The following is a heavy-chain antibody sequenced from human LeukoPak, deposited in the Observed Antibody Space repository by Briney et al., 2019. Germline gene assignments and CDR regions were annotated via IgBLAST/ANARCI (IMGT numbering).Heavy chain of an antibody. V-gene: IGHV3-49*04. CDR1: GFTFGDYA. CDR3: TRAQQWLVLGAFDI. J-gene: IGHJ3*02. Sequence: GGSLRLSCTASGFTFGDYAISWVRQAPGKGLEWVCLIRSKAYGGTTEYAASVKGRFTISRDDSKSIAYLQMNSLKTEDTAVYYCTRAQQWLVLGAFDIWGQGTMVTVSS. D-gene: IGHD6-19*01. CDR2: IRSKAYGGTT.